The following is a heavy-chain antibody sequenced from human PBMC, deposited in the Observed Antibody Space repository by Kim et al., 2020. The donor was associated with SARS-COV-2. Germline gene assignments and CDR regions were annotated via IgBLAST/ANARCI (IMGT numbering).Heavy chain of an antibody. J-gene: IGHJ4*02. D-gene: IGHD2-8*01. Sequence: GGSLRLSCAASGFTFSSYGMHWVRQAPGKGLEWVAVIWYDGSNKYYADSVKGRFTISRDNSKNTLYLQMNSLRAEDTAVYYCAKGGLYPDAGGCFDYWGQGTLVTVSS. V-gene: IGHV3-33*06. CDR3: AKGGLYPDAGGCFDY. CDR1: GFTFSSYG. CDR2: IWYDGSNK.